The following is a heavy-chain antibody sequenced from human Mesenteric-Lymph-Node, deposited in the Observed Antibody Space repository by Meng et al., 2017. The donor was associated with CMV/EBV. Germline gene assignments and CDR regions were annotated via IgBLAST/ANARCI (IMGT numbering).Heavy chain of an antibody. CDR3: AKEDTGLDY. CDR1: GFIFDNYA. V-gene: IGHV3-23*01. Sequence: GESLKISCAVSGFIFDNYAMSWVRQAPGKGLEWVSSITGSGSRVFYADSVKGRFTMSRDNSRDTLYLQMTSLRVDDTAVYYCAKEDTGLDYWGQGTPVTVSS. J-gene: IGHJ4*02. D-gene: IGHD2-21*01. CDR2: ITGSGSRV.